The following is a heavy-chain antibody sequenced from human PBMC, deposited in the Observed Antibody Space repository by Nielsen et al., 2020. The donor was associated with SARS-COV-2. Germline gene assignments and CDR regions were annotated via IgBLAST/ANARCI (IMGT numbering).Heavy chain of an antibody. V-gene: IGHV3-23*01. CDR3: AKDPYYDFWSGYYLDY. D-gene: IGHD3-3*01. Sequence: ETLSLTCAASGFTFSSYAMSWLRQAPGKGLEWVSAISGSGGSTYYADSVKGRSTISRDNSKNTLYLQMNSLRAEDTAVYYCAKDPYYDFWSGYYLDYWGQGTLVTVSS. CDR2: ISGSGGST. J-gene: IGHJ4*02. CDR1: GFTFSSYA.